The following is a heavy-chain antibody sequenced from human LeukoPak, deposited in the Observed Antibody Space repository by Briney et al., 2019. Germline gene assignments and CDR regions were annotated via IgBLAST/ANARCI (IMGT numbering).Heavy chain of an antibody. Sequence: PSETLSLTCTVSGGSISSSTYFWGWIRQPPGKGLEWIGTIYYSGSTYYNPSLKSRVTISVDTSKNQFSLKLSSVTAADTALYYCARHVRVVTALYWYFDLWGRGTLVTVSS. D-gene: IGHD2-21*02. CDR2: IYYSGST. CDR3: ARHVRVVTALYWYFDL. J-gene: IGHJ2*01. V-gene: IGHV4-39*01. CDR1: GGSISSSTYF.